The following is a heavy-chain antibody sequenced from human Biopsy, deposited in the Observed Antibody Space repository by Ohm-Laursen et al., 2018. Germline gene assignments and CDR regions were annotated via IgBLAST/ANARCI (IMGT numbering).Heavy chain of an antibody. V-gene: IGHV1-2*02. J-gene: IGHJ4*02. CDR1: GFSFTGYY. D-gene: IGHD6-19*01. Sequence: SVKVSCKVSGFSFTGYYIHWVRQAPGQGLEWMGWISPKSGDTNYAHKFQGNITMARDTSMSTAYMEMSRLRCDDTAVYYCALQSVAQMKNFDYWGQGTLVTVSS. CDR3: ALQSVAQMKNFDY. CDR2: ISPKSGDT.